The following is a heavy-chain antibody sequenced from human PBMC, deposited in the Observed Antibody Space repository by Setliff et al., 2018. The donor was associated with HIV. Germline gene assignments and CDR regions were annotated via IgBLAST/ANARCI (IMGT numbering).Heavy chain of an antibody. CDR3: ARDQTGVAAAAFGGGSAWSDEGFDI. CDR2: IIPMYNIP. Sequence: RASVKVSCKTSGGTLSNYVITWVRQAPGQGLEWTGMIIPMYNIPAYAQKFQGRVTFTADESTSTAYMELSSLSSEDTAVYYCARDQTGVAAAAFGGGSAWSDEGFDIWGQGTMVTVSS. J-gene: IGHJ3*02. D-gene: IGHD6-13*01. CDR1: GGTLSNYV. V-gene: IGHV1-69*13.